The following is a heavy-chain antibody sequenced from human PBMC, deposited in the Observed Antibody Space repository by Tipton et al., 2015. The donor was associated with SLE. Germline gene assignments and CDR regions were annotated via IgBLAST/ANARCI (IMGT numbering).Heavy chain of an antibody. CDR3: ARDRVLFDF. Sequence: GLVKPSETLSLNCTVSGGSISSRSYYWAWIRQPPGKGLEWIGSIYYSGNTYYNPSIRSRVTISIDTSKNQFSLKLTSVTAADSAVYYCARDRVLFDFWGQGTLVTVSS. V-gene: IGHV4-39*07. D-gene: IGHD4/OR15-4a*01. J-gene: IGHJ4*02. CDR2: IYYSGNT. CDR1: GGSISSRSYY.